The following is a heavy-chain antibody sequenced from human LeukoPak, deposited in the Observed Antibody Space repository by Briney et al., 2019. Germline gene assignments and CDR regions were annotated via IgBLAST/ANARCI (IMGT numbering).Heavy chain of an antibody. D-gene: IGHD3-10*01. V-gene: IGHV3-9*03. J-gene: IGHJ4*02. CDR2: ISWNSGSI. CDR3: AKAKGSLLWFGELSLDY. CDR1: GFTFDDYA. Sequence: GRSLRLSCAASGFTFDDYAMHWVRQALGKGLEWVSGISWNSGSIGYADSVKGRFTISRDNAKNSLYLQMNSLRAEDMALYYCAKAKGSLLWFGELSLDYWGQGTLVTVSS.